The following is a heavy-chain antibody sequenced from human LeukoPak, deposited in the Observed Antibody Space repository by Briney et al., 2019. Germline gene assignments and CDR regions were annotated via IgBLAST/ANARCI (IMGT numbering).Heavy chain of an antibody. J-gene: IGHJ4*02. CDR3: AREGETAWAGAHADY. CDR2: ISAYNGNT. Sequence: GASVKVSCKASGYTFTSYGISWVRQAPGQGLEWMGWISAYNGNTNYAQKLQGRVTMTTDTSTSTAYMELRSLRSDDTAVYYCAREGETAWAGAHADYWGQGTLVTVSS. D-gene: IGHD1-26*01. V-gene: IGHV1-18*01. CDR1: GYTFTSYG.